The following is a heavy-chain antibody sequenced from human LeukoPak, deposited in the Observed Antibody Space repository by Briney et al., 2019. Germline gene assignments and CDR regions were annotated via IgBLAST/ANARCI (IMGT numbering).Heavy chain of an antibody. CDR2: ISYDGSNK. D-gene: IGHD3-16*02. CDR1: GFTFSSYA. Sequence: GGSLRLSCAASGFTFSSYAMHWVRQAPGKGLEWVAVISYDGSNKYYADSVKGRFTISRDNSKNTLYLQMNSLRAEDTAVYYCARASRGVITFGGVIVNWGQGTLVTVSS. V-gene: IGHV3-30*04. CDR3: ARASRGVITFGGVIVN. J-gene: IGHJ4*02.